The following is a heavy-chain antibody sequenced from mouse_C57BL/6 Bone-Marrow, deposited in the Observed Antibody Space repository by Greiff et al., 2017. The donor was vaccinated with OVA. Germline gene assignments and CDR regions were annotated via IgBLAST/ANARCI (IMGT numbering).Heavy chain of an antibody. CDR1: GFNIKDDY. Sequence: VQLKESGAELVRPGASVKLSCTASGFNIKDDYMHWVKQRPEQGLEWIGWIDPENGDTEYASKFQGKATITADTSSNTAYLQLSSLTSEDTAVYYCTTCNYEGGYYAMDYWGQGTSVTVSS. J-gene: IGHJ4*01. CDR3: TTCNYEGGYYAMDY. D-gene: IGHD2-1*01. CDR2: IDPENGDT. V-gene: IGHV14-4*01.